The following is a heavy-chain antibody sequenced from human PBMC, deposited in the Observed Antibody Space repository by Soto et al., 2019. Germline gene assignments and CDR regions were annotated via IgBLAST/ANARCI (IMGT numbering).Heavy chain of an antibody. CDR1: GGSISSYY. V-gene: IGHV4-59*01. CDR2: IYYSGST. J-gene: IGHJ6*02. Sequence: SETLSLTCTVSGGSISSYYWSWIRQPPGKGLEWIGYIYYSGSTNYNPSLKSRVTISVDTSKNQFSLKLSSVTAADTAVYYCARDGFARVHYDFWSGHYYYGVDVWGQGTTVTVSS. CDR3: ARDGFARVHYDFWSGHYYYGVDV. D-gene: IGHD3-3*01.